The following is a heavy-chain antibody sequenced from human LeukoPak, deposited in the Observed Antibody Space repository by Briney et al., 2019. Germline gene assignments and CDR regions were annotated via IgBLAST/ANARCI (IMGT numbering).Heavy chain of an antibody. Sequence: GGSLRLSCTASGFTFGVYAMSWVRQAPGKGLEWVGFIRSIGYRGTTEYAASVKGRFTISRDDSKSIDYLQMNSLKTEDTAVYYCTRDAAGTLGYCSGGSCFYYYGMDVWGQGTTVTVSS. V-gene: IGHV3-49*04. D-gene: IGHD2-15*01. CDR2: IRSIGYRGTT. CDR1: GFTFGVYA. J-gene: IGHJ6*02. CDR3: TRDAAGTLGYCSGGSCFYYYGMDV.